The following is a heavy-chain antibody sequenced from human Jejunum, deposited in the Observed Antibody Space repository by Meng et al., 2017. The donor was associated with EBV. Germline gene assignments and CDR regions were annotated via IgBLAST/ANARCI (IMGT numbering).Heavy chain of an antibody. CDR1: GGSVSTASYY. CDR3: ARVVDYYERSGYPDF. J-gene: IGHJ4*02. V-gene: IGHV4-61*01. CDR2: IYYSGNT. D-gene: IGHD3-22*01. Sequence: QVQLQESGPGLVKPSETLSLTCTVSGGSVSTASYYWSWIRQSPGKGLEWIGYIYYSGNTNYNPSLKSRATITVDTSTKQFSMKLSSVTAADTAVYYCARVVDYYERSGYPDFWGQGTLVTVSS.